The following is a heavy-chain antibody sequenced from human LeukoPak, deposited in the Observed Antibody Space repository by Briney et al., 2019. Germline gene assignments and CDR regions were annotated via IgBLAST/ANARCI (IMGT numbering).Heavy chain of an antibody. CDR3: AKVQLGIGVDY. D-gene: IGHD7-27*01. CDR1: GLPIADFA. CDR2: ISDGGSRT. V-gene: IGHV3-23*01. Sequence: GGSLRLSCVASGLPIADFAMHWVRQAPGKGLEWVSGISDGGSRTYYADSVKGRFTISRDDSKNTLYLQMNSLRAEDTAVYYCAKVQLGIGVDYWGQGTLVTVSS. J-gene: IGHJ4*02.